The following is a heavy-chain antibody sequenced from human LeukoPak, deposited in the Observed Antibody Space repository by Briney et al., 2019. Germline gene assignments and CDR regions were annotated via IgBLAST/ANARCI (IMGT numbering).Heavy chain of an antibody. CDR2: INHSGST. CDR1: GVSFSGYY. CDR3: ARDTDYEGLDY. J-gene: IGHJ4*02. V-gene: IGHV4-34*01. D-gene: IGHD4-17*01. Sequence: RPSETLSLTCAVYGVSFSGYYWSWIRQPPGKGLEWIGEINHSGSTNYNPSLKSRVTISVDTSKNQFSLKLSSVTAADTAVYYCARDTDYEGLDYWGQGTLVTVSS.